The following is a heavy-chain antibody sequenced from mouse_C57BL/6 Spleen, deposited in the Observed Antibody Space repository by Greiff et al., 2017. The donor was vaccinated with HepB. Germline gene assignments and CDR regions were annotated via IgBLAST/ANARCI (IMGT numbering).Heavy chain of an antibody. J-gene: IGHJ3*01. V-gene: IGHV1-52*01. Sequence: VQLQQPGAELVRPGSSVKLSCKASGYTFTSYWMHWVKQRPIQGLEWIGNIDPSDSETHYNQKFKDKATLTVDKSSSTAYMQLSSLTSEDSAVYYCARGRENKSYPAWFAYWGQGTLVTVSA. CDR3: ARGRENKSYPAWFAY. CDR2: IDPSDSET. D-gene: IGHD1-1*01. CDR1: GYTFTSYW.